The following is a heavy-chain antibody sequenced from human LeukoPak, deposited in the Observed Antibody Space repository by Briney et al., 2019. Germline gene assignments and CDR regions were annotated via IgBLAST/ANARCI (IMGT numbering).Heavy chain of an antibody. V-gene: IGHV4-31*11. D-gene: IGHD2-2*01. J-gene: IGHJ5*02. CDR2: IYYSGST. CDR1: GGSFSGYY. CDR3: ARYCSSTSCRWFDP. Sequence: SETLSLTCAVYGGSFSGYYWSWIRQHPGKGLEWIGYIYYSGSTYYNPSLKSRLTISVDTSNNQFSLKLISVTAADTAVYYCARYCSSTSCRWFDPWGQGTLVTVSS.